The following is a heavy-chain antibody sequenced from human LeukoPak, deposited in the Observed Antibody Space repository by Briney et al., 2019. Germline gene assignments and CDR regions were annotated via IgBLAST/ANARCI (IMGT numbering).Heavy chain of an antibody. Sequence: GASVKVSCKASGYTFTSYGITWVRQAPGQGLEWMGWINPYDGNTNYAQNLQDRVTMTVDTSTTTAYMEVRSLRSDDTAVYYCARCPDYGDFFDFWGQGTLVTVSS. V-gene: IGHV1-18*01. D-gene: IGHD4-17*01. CDR1: GYTFTSYG. CDR3: ARCPDYGDFFDF. CDR2: INPYDGNT. J-gene: IGHJ4*02.